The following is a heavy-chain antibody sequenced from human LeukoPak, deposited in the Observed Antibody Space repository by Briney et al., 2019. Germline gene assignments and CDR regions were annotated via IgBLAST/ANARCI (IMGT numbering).Heavy chain of an antibody. CDR3: ARRMYYYDSSGYYNARKNYYYYYYMDV. D-gene: IGHD3-22*01. J-gene: IGHJ6*03. CDR1: GYSISSGYY. CDR2: IYHSGST. Sequence: SETLSLTCTVSGYSISSGYYWGWIRQPPGKGLEWIGSIYHSGSTNYNPSLKSRVTISVDTSKNQFSLKLSSVTAADTAVYYCARRMYYYDSSGYYNARKNYYYYYYMDVWGKGTTVTVSS. V-gene: IGHV4-38-2*02.